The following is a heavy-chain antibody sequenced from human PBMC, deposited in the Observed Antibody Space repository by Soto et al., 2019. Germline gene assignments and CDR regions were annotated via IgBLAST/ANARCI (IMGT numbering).Heavy chain of an antibody. CDR1: GFTFSSYS. CDR2: ISSSSSTI. V-gene: IGHV3-48*02. D-gene: IGHD2-2*01. CDR3: ARDLSRLPVPGGFDY. J-gene: IGHJ4*02. Sequence: GGSLRLSCAASGFTFSSYSMNWVRQAPGKGLEWVSYISSSSSTIYYADSVKGRFTISRDNAKNSLYLQMNSLRDEDTAVYYCARDLSRLPVPGGFDYWGQGTLVTVSS.